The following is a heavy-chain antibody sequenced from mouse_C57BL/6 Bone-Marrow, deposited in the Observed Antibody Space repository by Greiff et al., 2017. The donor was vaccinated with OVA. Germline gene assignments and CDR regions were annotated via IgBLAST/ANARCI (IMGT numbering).Heavy chain of an antibody. Sequence: EVMLVESGGDLVKPGGSLKLSCAASGFTFSSYGMSWVRQTPDKRLEWVATISSGGSYTYYPDSVKGRFTISRDNAKNTLYLQMSSLKSEDTAMYYCARLSFITTVVAPLYFDYWGQGTTLTVSS. CDR2: ISSGGSYT. D-gene: IGHD1-1*01. V-gene: IGHV5-6*02. CDR3: ARLSFITTVVAPLYFDY. CDR1: GFTFSSYG. J-gene: IGHJ2*01.